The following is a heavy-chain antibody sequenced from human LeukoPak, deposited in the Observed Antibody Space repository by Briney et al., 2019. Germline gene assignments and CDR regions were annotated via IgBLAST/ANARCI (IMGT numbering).Heavy chain of an antibody. Sequence: ASVEVSCKVSGYTLTELSMHWVRQAPGKGLEWMGGFDPEDGETIYAQKFQGRVTMTEDTSTGTAYMELSSLRSEDTAVYYCATGIVATQRPFDYWGQGTLVTVSS. D-gene: IGHD5-12*01. CDR2: FDPEDGET. V-gene: IGHV1-24*01. J-gene: IGHJ4*02. CDR3: ATGIVATQRPFDY. CDR1: GYTLTELS.